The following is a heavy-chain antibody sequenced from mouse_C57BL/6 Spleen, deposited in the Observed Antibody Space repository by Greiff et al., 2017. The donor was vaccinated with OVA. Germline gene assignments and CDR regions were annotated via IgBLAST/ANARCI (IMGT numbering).Heavy chain of an antibody. V-gene: IGHV3-6*01. CDR1: GYSITSGYY. CDR2: ISYDGSN. Sequence: EVKLMESGPGLVKPSQSLSLTCSVTGYSITSGYYWNWIRQFPGNKLEWMGYISYDGSNNYNPSLKNRISITRDTSKNQFFLKLNSVTTEDTATYYCARAEDYYGSSHFDYWGQGTTLTVSS. CDR3: ARAEDYYGSSHFDY. D-gene: IGHD1-1*01. J-gene: IGHJ2*01.